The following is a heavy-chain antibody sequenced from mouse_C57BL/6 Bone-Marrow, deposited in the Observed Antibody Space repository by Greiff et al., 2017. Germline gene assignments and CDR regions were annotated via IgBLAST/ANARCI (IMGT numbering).Heavy chain of an antibody. CDR1: GYTFTTYP. V-gene: IGHV1-47*01. Sequence: VKLVASGAELVKPGASVKMSCKASGYTFTTYPIEWMKQNHGKSLEWIGNFHPYNDDTKYNEKFKGKATLTVEQSSSTVYLELSRLTSDDSAVYYCARGGNYGGYYFDYWGQGTTLTVSS. D-gene: IGHD2-1*01. CDR3: ARGGNYGGYYFDY. CDR2: FHPYNDDT. J-gene: IGHJ2*01.